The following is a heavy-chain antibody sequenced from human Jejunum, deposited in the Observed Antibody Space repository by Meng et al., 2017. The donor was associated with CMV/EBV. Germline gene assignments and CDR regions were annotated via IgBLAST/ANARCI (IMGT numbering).Heavy chain of an antibody. V-gene: IGHV5-51*01. Sequence: NYWIGWVRQMAGKGPEWMGIIYPGDSDTRYSPSFQGQVTISADKSISTAYLQWSSLKASDTAVYYCARGVGRITNLGVVMSWFDPWGQGTLVTVSS. D-gene: IGHD3-3*01. CDR1: NYW. CDR3: ARGVGRITNLGVVMSWFDP. J-gene: IGHJ5*02. CDR2: IYPGDSDT.